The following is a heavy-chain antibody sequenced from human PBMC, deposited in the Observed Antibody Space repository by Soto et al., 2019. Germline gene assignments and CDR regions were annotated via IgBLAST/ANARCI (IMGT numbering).Heavy chain of an antibody. J-gene: IGHJ6*03. Sequence: GGSLRLSCAASGFTFSSYSMNWVRQAPGKGLEWVSYISSSSSTIYYADSVKGRFTISRDNAKNSLYLQMNSLRAEDTAVYYCAEEDDYYYYMDVWGKGTTVTVSS. CDR2: ISSSSSTI. CDR1: GFTFSSYS. CDR3: AEEDDYYYYMDV. V-gene: IGHV3-48*01.